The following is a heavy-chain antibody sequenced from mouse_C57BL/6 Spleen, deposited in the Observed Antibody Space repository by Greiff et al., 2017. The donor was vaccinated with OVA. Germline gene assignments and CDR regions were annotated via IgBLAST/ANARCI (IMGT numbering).Heavy chain of an antibody. Sequence: VMLVESGPGLVQPSQSLSITCTVSGFSLTSYGVHWVRQSPGKGLEWLGVIWSGGSTDYNAAFISRLSISKDNSKSQVFFKMNSLQADDTAIYYCARNSYYYGSSYVGDYWGQGTSVTVSS. D-gene: IGHD1-1*01. J-gene: IGHJ4*01. CDR3: ARNSYYYGSSYVGDY. CDR2: IWSGGST. CDR1: GFSLTSYG. V-gene: IGHV2-2*01.